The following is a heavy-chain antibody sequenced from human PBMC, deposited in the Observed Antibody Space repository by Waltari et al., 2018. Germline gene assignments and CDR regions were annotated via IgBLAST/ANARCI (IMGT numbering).Heavy chain of an antibody. CDR2: IDYSGST. CDR3: ARVLAIGYYMDV. J-gene: IGHJ6*03. CDR1: GGSISSGNYY. V-gene: IGHV4-30-4*08. Sequence: QVQLQESGPGLVKPSQTLSLTCTVSGGSISSGNYYWSWIRQPHRNGLEWIGYIDYSGSTYYNPSLKSRVTISVDTSKNQFSLKLSSVTAADTAVYYCARVLAIGYYMDVWGKGTTVTISS.